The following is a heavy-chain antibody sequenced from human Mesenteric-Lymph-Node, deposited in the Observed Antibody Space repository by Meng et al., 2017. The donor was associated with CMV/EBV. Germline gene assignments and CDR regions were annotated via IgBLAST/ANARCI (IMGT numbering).Heavy chain of an antibody. J-gene: IGHJ4*02. CDR3: AKSRSSTPGIVDD. V-gene: IGHV4-61*08. CDR1: GVSVTSGAYH. Sequence: VHLHARGPGLVKPSETLSLTCIVSGVSVTSGAYHWRWIRQSPGKGLEWIGYIYGTGITIYNPSLKSRVTILLETSKNQFSLKLNSVTTADTAVYYCAKSRSSTPGIVDDWGQGTLVTVSS. CDR2: IYGTGIT. D-gene: IGHD2/OR15-2a*01.